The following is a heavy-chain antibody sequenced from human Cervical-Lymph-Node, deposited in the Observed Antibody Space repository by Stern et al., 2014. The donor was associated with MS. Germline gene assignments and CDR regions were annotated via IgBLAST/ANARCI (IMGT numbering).Heavy chain of an antibody. J-gene: IGHJ4*02. D-gene: IGHD6-13*01. Sequence: VSLGESWAGVKKPGASGKVSCKASGYTFTKYSPHWVGQGPGKKTEWMGWIHPGNGDAKYSQNFQDRVTITRDTSANTVYMELRSLRVEDTAMYYCARGYSTTYLDYWGQGTLVTVSS. V-gene: IGHV1-3*01. CDR1: GYTFTKYS. CDR3: ARGYSTTYLDY. CDR2: IHPGNGDA.